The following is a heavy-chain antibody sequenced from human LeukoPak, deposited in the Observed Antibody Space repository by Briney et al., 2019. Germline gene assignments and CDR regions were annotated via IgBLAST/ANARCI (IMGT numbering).Heavy chain of an antibody. D-gene: IGHD2-2*01. J-gene: IGHJ4*02. Sequence: PGGSLRLSCAASGFTFSSYAMSWVRQAPGKGLEWVSAISGSGGSTYYADSVKGRFTISRDNSKNTLYLQMNSLRAEDTAVYYCAKSGRYCSSTSCYARFDYWGQGTLVTVSS. CDR3: AKSGRYCSSTSCYARFDY. CDR1: GFTFSSYA. V-gene: IGHV3-23*01. CDR2: ISGSGGST.